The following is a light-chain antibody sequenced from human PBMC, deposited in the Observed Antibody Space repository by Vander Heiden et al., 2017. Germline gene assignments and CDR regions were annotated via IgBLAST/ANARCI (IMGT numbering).Light chain of an antibody. CDR3: QQRSNWPFSLT. Sequence: DIVLTQSPATLSLSPGERATLSCRASQSVSSYLAWNQQKPGQAPRLLIYDASNRATGIQARFSGSGSGTDFTLTISSLEAEDFAVYYCQQRSNWPFSLTFGGGTKVEIK. CDR2: DAS. J-gene: IGKJ4*01. V-gene: IGKV3-11*01. CDR1: QSVSSY.